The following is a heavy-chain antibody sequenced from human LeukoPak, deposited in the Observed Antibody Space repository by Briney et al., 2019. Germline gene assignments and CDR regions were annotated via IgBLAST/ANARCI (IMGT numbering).Heavy chain of an antibody. CDR2: ISGSGSGT. Sequence: PGGSLRLSCAASGFTFSSYAMSWVRQAPGEGLQWVSGISGSGSGTYYADSVRGRFTISRDNSKNTLYLQMNSLRAEDTAVYYCAKDQGTVFGYFNYWGQGTLVTVSP. D-gene: IGHD3-3*01. CDR3: AKDQGTVFGYFNY. V-gene: IGHV3-23*01. J-gene: IGHJ4*02. CDR1: GFTFSSYA.